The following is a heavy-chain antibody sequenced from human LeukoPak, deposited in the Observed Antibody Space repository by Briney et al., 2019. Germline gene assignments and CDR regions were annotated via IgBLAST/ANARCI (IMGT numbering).Heavy chain of an antibody. D-gene: IGHD3-22*01. CDR1: GFTFGDYV. J-gene: IGHJ3*02. Sequence: GWSLRLSCTASGFTFGDYVMSWVRQAPGKGLEWVGFIRSKAYGGTTKNAASVKGRFTISRDDSRSIAYLQMNSLKTEDTAVYYCTRRYNYDSSGYYYVRDAFDIWGQGTMVTVSS. CDR2: IRSKAYGGTT. V-gene: IGHV3-49*04. CDR3: TRRYNYDSSGYYYVRDAFDI.